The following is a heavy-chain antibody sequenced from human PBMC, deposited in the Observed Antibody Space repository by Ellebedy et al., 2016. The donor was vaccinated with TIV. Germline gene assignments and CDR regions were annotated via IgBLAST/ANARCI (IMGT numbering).Heavy chain of an antibody. CDR2: ITWDGSDT. Sequence: GGSLRLSXTASGFSFDAYTMHWVRHVPGKGLEWVSLITWDGSDTFYADFVRGRFTISRDNIKNSLYLQMDSLKTEDAALYYCAKESGFGSEGLDSWGRGSLVTVSS. CDR3: AKESGFGSEGLDS. D-gene: IGHD3-10*01. V-gene: IGHV3-43*01. J-gene: IGHJ4*02. CDR1: GFSFDAYT.